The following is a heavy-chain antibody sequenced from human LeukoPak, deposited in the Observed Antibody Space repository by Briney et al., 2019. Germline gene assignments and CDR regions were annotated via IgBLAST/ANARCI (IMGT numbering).Heavy chain of an antibody. V-gene: IGHV3-74*01. Sequence: GGSLRLSCTASGLTFSTYWIHWVRQAPGKGLVWVSQTKFDGSLASYADSVKGRFTISRDNAKNTLYLQMNSLGIEDTAVYYCVTGHYDSRMYFDLWGRGTLVTVSS. CDR3: VTGHYDSRMYFDL. CDR2: TKFDGSLA. J-gene: IGHJ2*01. D-gene: IGHD3-16*01. CDR1: GLTFSTYW.